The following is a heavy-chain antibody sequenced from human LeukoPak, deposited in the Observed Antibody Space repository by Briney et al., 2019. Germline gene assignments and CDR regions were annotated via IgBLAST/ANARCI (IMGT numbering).Heavy chain of an antibody. Sequence: PGRSLRLSCAASGFTFSSYAMHWVRQAPGKGLEWVAVISYDGSNKYYADSVKGRFTISRDNSKNTLYLQMYSLRAEDTAVYYCARQSRPSIYGDYTPIGYWGQGTLVTVSS. CDR3: ARQSRPSIYGDYTPIGY. CDR1: GFTFSSYA. CDR2: ISYDGSNK. V-gene: IGHV3-30-3*01. D-gene: IGHD4-17*01. J-gene: IGHJ4*02.